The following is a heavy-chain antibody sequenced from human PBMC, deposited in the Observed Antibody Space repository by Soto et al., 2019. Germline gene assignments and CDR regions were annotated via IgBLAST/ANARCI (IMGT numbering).Heavy chain of an antibody. CDR2: IDPSDSYT. Sequence: PGEYLKISYEVSGDSLTRYWITWVRQMPGKGLEWMGRIDPSDSYTNYSPSFQGHVTISVDKSTSTAYLQWSSLKASDTAMYYCARYSNSALPAFFYDRRDYYCYYWGQGTLGTVSS. V-gene: IGHV5-10-1*01. CDR1: GDSLTRYW. J-gene: IGHJ4*02. D-gene: IGHD5-12*01. CDR3: ARYSNSALPAFFYDRRDYYCYY.